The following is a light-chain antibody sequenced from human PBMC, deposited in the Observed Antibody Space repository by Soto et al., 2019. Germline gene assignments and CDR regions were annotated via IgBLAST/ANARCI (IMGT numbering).Light chain of an antibody. CDR3: HQSYSTPQK. CDR1: QIVSDY. CDR2: AAS. V-gene: IGKV1-39*01. Sequence: EIQLTQSPSSLSESAVDGVTLTFRANQIVSDYLNWYQQKPGKVSKLLIYAASSLRSGFPSRISGSGSGTDFTLTISSLQPEDFATYYCHQSYSTPQKFGQGTTVDIK. J-gene: IGKJ1*01.